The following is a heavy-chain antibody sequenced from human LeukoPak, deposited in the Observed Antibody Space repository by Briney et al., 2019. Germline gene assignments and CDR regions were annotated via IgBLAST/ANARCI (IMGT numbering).Heavy chain of an antibody. D-gene: IGHD4-23*01. CDR3: ARDAYGGNRSPMYYGMDV. Sequence: GGSLRLSCAASGFTFSSYSMNWVRQAPGKGLEWVSSISSSSSYIYYADSVKGRFTISRDNAKNSLYLQMNSLRAEDTAVYYCARDAYGGNRSPMYYGMDVWGQGTTVTVSS. CDR2: ISSSSSYI. J-gene: IGHJ6*02. CDR1: GFTFSSYS. V-gene: IGHV3-21*01.